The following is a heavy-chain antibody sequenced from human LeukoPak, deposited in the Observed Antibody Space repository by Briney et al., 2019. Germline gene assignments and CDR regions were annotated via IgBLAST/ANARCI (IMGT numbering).Heavy chain of an antibody. V-gene: IGHV4-4*07. J-gene: IGHJ4*02. CDR3: ARRTDY. CDR2: IYGSGST. CDR1: GGSVNNYY. Sequence: SETPSLTCTVSGGSVNNYYWNWIRQPAGKGLEWIGHIYGSGSTNYNPSLKSRVTISIDTSKNQFFLKLSSVTAADTAVYYCARRTDYWGQGTLVTVSS. D-gene: IGHD1-14*01.